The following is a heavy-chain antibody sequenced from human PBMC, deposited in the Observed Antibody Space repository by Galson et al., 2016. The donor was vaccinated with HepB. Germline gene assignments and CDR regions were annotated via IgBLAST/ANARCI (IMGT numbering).Heavy chain of an antibody. CDR1: GYSISSGYQ. J-gene: IGHJ4*02. CDR3: ARGSLWYDY. V-gene: IGHV4-38-2*01. Sequence: SETLSLTCAVSGYSISSGYQWGWIRQPPGKGLEWIGSIYHSGSTYYNPSLKSQVTISVDTSKNQFSLKLSSVTAADTAVYYCARGSLWYDYWGQGTLVTVSS. D-gene: IGHD6-13*01. CDR2: IYHSGST.